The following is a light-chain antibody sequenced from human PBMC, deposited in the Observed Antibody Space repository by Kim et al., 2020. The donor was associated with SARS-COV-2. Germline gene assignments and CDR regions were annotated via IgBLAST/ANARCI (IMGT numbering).Light chain of an antibody. CDR3: CSREGTYSWA. V-gene: IGLV2-11*01. Sequence: GQSVTSSCIGTANDVGRYDSVSWYQQHPDKAPKLMIYAVNRRPSGVPDRFSASKSGNTASLTISGLQPEDEADYYCCSREGTYSWAFGGGTQLTVL. J-gene: IGLJ2*01. CDR1: ANDVGRYDS. CDR2: AVN.